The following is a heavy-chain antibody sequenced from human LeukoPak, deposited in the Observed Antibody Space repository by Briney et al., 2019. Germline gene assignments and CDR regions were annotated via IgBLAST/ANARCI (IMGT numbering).Heavy chain of an antibody. V-gene: IGHV1-18*04. CDR2: ISAYNGNT. J-gene: IGHJ4*02. Sequence: ASVKVSCKASGYTFTGYYMHWVRQAPGQGLEWMGWISAYNGNTNYAQKLQGRVTMTTDTSTSTAYMELRSLRSDDTAVYYCARDRRFLEWLLMGTFDYWGQGTLVTVSS. CDR3: ARDRRFLEWLLMGTFDY. D-gene: IGHD3-3*01. CDR1: GYTFTGYY.